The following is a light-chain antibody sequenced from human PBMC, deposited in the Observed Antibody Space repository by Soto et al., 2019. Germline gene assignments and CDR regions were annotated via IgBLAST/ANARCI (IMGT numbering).Light chain of an antibody. Sequence: SYELTQPPSVSVAPGQTARITCGGNNIGSKSVHWYQQKPGQAPVLVVYDDSGRPSAIPERFSGSNSGNTATLTISRVEAGDEADYYCQVWDSSSDHPGVFGGGTKLTVL. V-gene: IGLV3-21*02. CDR1: NIGSKS. CDR3: QVWDSSSDHPGV. CDR2: DDS. J-gene: IGLJ3*02.